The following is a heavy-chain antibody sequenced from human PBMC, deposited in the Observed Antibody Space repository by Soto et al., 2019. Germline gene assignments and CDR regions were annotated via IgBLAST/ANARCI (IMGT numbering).Heavy chain of an antibody. CDR1: GFTFSNYW. CDR2: INSDGSST. CDR3: ARDPYGMIVVVITKFDN. Sequence: GGSLRLSCAASGFTFSNYWMHWVRQAPGKGLVWVSRINSDGSSTYYADSVKGRFTISRDNAKNTLYLQMNSLRAEDTALYYCARDPYGMIVVVITKFDNWGQGT. J-gene: IGHJ4*02. V-gene: IGHV3-74*01. D-gene: IGHD3-22*01.